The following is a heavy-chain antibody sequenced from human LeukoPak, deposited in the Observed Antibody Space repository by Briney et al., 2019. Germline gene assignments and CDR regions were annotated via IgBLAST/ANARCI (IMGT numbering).Heavy chain of an antibody. Sequence: SGGSLRLSCAASGFTFSSYAMSWVRQAPGKGLEWVSAISGSGGSTYYADSVKGRFTISRDNSKNTLYLQMNSLRAEDTAVYYCASITYYYDSSGYSGPYYFDYWGQGTLVTVSS. J-gene: IGHJ4*02. D-gene: IGHD3-22*01. CDR2: ISGSGGST. V-gene: IGHV3-23*01. CDR1: GFTFSSYA. CDR3: ASITYYYDSSGYSGPYYFDY.